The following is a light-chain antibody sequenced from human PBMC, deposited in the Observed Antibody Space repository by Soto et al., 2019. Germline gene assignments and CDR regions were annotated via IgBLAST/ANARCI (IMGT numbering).Light chain of an antibody. CDR3: QQYDKLPYT. Sequence: IQLTQSPSSLSASVGDSVTITCQASQGINNYLNWYQQKLGKAVKLLIYDASNLEIGVPSRFSGSASGTDFTPTILTLQPEDIARYYSQQYDKLPYTFGQGTKLEIK. CDR1: QGINNY. V-gene: IGKV1-33*01. CDR2: DAS. J-gene: IGKJ2*01.